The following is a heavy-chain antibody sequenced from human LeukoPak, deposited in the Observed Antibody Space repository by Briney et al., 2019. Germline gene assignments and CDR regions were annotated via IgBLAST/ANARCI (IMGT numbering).Heavy chain of an antibody. CDR3: ARVNLRRSNYNWFDP. CDR2: ITPVIETA. J-gene: IGHJ5*02. V-gene: IGHV1-69*08. D-gene: IGHD3-10*01. Sequence: GASVKVSCKTSGGTFLSHTFSWVRQAPGKGLERMGKITPVIETANYAQTLQGRVSIYADKSTTTVYMDLSGLRPDDTAVYYCARVNLRRSNYNWFDPWGQGTRVTVSS. CDR1: GGTFLSHT.